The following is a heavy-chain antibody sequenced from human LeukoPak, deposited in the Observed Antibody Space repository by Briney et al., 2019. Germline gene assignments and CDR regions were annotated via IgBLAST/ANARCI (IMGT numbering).Heavy chain of an antibody. V-gene: IGHV3-23*01. CDR1: GFTFSSYA. CDR3: ARYYTCYSGYDYLDY. Sequence: GGSLRLSCAASGFTFSSYAMSWVRQAPGKGLEWVSAISGSGGSTYYADSVKGRFTISRDNSKNTLYLQMNSLRAEDTAVYYCARYYTCYSGYDYLDYWGQGTLVTVSS. J-gene: IGHJ4*02. CDR2: ISGSGGST. D-gene: IGHD5-12*01.